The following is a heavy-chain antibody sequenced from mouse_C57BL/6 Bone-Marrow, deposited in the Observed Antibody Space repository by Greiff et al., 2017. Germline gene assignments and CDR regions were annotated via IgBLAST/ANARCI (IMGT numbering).Heavy chain of an antibody. V-gene: IGHV5-4*03. CDR2: ISDGGSYT. CDR1: GFTFSSYA. CDR3: ARMCYWCFDV. Sequence: EVKVEESGGGLVKPGGSLKLSCAASGFTFSSYAMSWVRQTPEKRLEWVATISDGGSYTYYPDNVKGRFTISRDNAKNNLYLQMSHLKSEDTAMYYCARMCYWCFDVWGTGTTVTVSS. J-gene: IGHJ1*03.